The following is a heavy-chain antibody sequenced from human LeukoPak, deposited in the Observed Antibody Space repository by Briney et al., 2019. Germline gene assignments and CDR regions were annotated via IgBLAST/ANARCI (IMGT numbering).Heavy chain of an antibody. Sequence: PGRSLRLSCAASGFTFSSYAMHWVRQAPGKGLEWVAVISYDGSNKYYADSVKGRFTISRDNSKNTLYLQMNSLRAEDTAVYYCTRDIVVVPAAGFGGINYYYYYGMDVWGQGTTVTVSS. V-gene: IGHV3-30-3*01. J-gene: IGHJ6*02. CDR1: GFTFSSYA. CDR2: ISYDGSNK. CDR3: TRDIVVVPAAGFGGINYYYYYGMDV. D-gene: IGHD2-2*01.